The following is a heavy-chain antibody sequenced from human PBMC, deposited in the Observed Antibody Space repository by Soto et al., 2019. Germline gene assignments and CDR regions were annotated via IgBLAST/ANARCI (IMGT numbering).Heavy chain of an antibody. CDR1: GGSISSGGSS. J-gene: IGHJ3*02. CDR2: IYHSGST. CDR3: ARTPDI. Sequence: QLKLQDSGSGLVKPSQTLSLTCAVSGGSISSGGSSWSWIRQPPGTGLEWIGYIYHSGSTYYNPSLQSRVTISVDRSKNQFSLKLSSVTAADTAVYYWARTPDIWGQGTMVTVSS. V-gene: IGHV4-30-2*01.